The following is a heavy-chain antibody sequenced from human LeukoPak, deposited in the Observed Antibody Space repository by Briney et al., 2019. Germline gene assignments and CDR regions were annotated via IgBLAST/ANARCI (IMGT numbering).Heavy chain of an antibody. V-gene: IGHV4-39*01. CDR2: MYYSGNT. CDR1: GGSISSSSYY. Sequence: SETLSLTCTVSGGSISSSSYYWGWIRQPPGKELEWIGSMYYSGNTYYNPSLKSRVTISVDTSKNQFSLKLSSVTAADMAVYYCARVGAPLFDPWGRGTLVTVSS. CDR3: ARVGAPLFDP. D-gene: IGHD1-26*01. J-gene: IGHJ5*02.